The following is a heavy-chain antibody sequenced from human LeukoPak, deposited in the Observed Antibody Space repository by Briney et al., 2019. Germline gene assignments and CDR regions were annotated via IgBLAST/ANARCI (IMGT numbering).Heavy chain of an antibody. CDR3: ARISILSDYYDSSGYFKYYFDY. CDR2: IDWDDDK. J-gene: IGHJ4*02. Sequence: SGPTLMNPTQTLTXTCTFSGFSLSTSGMCVSWIRQPPRKALEWLARIDWDDDKYYSTSLKTRLTISKDTSKNQVVLTMTNMAPVDTATYYCARISILSDYYDSSGYFKYYFDYWGQGTLVTVSS. CDR1: GFSLSTSGMC. V-gene: IGHV2-70*11. D-gene: IGHD3-22*01.